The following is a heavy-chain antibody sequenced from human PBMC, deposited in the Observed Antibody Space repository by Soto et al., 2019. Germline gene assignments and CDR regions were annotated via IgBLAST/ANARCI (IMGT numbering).Heavy chain of an antibody. J-gene: IGHJ4*02. Sequence: QVQLVQSGAEVKKPGSSVKVSCKASGYTFTSYDINGVRQATGQGLELRGWMNPNSGNTGDAQKFQSRGTMTMNTSLSTAYMGLSSLLSKDTAVYYCSRGVYSGYYSDLDYWCQGTLDTVSS. CDR2: MNPNSGNT. CDR1: GYTFTSYD. V-gene: IGHV1-8*01. D-gene: IGHD5-12*01. CDR3: SRGVYSGYYSDLDY.